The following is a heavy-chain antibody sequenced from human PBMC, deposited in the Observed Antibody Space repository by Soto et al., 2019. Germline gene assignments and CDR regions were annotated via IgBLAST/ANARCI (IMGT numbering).Heavy chain of an antibody. CDR3: ARGFSTVFDWFPNNWFDP. J-gene: IGHJ5*02. CDR1: GDSISSGRYY. Sequence: PSETLSLTCNVSGDSISSGRYYWSWIRQHPEKGLEWIGYIYYSGTAQYSPSFKSRITMSVDTSKSQFSLKMTSLTAADTAIYYCARGFSTVFDWFPNNWFDPWGQGTLVTVS. CDR2: IYYSGTA. D-gene: IGHD3-9*01. V-gene: IGHV4-31*03.